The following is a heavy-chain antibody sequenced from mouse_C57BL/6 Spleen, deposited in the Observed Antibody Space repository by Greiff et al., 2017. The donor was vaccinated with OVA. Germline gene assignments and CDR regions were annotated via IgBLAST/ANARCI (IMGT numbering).Heavy chain of an antibody. D-gene: IGHD1-1*01. V-gene: IGHV1-5*01. CDR1: GYTFTSYW. CDR3: TGYYGSSYNWYFDV. CDR2: IYPGNSDT. Sequence: VQLQQSGTVLARPGASVKMSCKTSGYTFTSYWMHWVKQRPGQGLEWIGAIYPGNSDTSYNQKFKGKAKLTAVTSASTAYMELSSLTNEDSAVYYCTGYYGSSYNWYFDVWGTGTTVTVSS. J-gene: IGHJ1*03.